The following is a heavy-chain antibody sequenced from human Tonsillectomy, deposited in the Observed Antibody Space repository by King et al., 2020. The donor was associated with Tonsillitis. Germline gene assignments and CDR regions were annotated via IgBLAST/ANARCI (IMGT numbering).Heavy chain of an antibody. CDR3: TTERRDGYTYYYYYGMDV. CDR2: IKSRTDGGTT. Sequence: VQLVESGGGLVKPGGSLRLSCATSGFTFSNAWINWVRQAPGKGLEWVGRIKSRTDGGTTDYAAPVKDRFTISRDDSRKTLYLQMNSLKTEDTAVYYCTTERRDGYTYYYYYGMDVWGQGTTVTVSS. J-gene: IGHJ6*02. D-gene: IGHD5-24*01. CDR1: GFTFSNAW. V-gene: IGHV3-15*01.